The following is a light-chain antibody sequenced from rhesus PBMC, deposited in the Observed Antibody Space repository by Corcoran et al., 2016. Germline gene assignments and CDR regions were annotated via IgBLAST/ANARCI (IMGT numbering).Light chain of an antibody. CDR1: QSLLHSGGKTY. J-gene: IGKJ4*01. Sequence: DIVMTQTPLSLPVTPGEPASISCRSSQSLLHSGGKTYLDWYLQKPGQSPQLLIYEVSNRASGVPDRCSGSGSGTDVTLKISRVEAEDVGVYYCMQGIQLPLTFGGGTKVEIK. V-gene: IGKV2-90*01. CDR3: MQGIQLPLT. CDR2: EVS.